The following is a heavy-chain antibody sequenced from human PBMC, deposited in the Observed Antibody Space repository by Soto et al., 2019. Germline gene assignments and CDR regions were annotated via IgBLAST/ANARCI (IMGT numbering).Heavy chain of an antibody. CDR3: ARGAPVRFDP. V-gene: IGHV4-30-2*01. CDR1: GGSISSGGYS. CDR2: IYHSGRT. D-gene: IGHD2-8*01. Sequence: QLQLQESGSGLVKPSQTLSLTCAVSGGSISSGGYSWSWIRQPPGKGLEWIGYIYHSGRTYYNPTLQRRATRSVDRAKNQFSLKLSSVPAADTAVYYCARGAPVRFDPWGQGTLVTVSS. J-gene: IGHJ5*02.